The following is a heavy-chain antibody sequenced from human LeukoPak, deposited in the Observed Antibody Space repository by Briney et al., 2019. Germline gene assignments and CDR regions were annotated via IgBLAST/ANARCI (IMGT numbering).Heavy chain of an antibody. D-gene: IGHD1-26*01. V-gene: IGHV3-48*03. J-gene: IGHJ3*02. CDR1: GFTFSSYE. Sequence: GGSLRLSCAASGFTFSSYEMSWVRQAPGKGLEWVSYISSRSSNKYYADSVKGRFTISRDNAKNSLYLQMDSLRVEDTAVYYCAREGWDLNALDIWGQGTMVTVSP. CDR2: ISSRSSNK. CDR3: AREGWDLNALDI.